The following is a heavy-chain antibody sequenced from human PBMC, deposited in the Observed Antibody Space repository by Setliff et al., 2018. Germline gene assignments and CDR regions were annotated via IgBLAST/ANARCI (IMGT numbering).Heavy chain of an antibody. V-gene: IGHV4-4*02. D-gene: IGHD6-19*01. CDR3: VRTDYSDGWYSMDV. CDR1: GDSISSGNW. Sequence: PSETLSLTCAVSGDSISSGNWWSWVRQPPEKGLEWIGEINHSGNTNYNPSLKSRVTISVDKSTNQFSLKLNSVTAADTAVYYCVRTDYSDGWYSMDVWGKGTTVTVSS. J-gene: IGHJ6*03. CDR2: INHSGNT.